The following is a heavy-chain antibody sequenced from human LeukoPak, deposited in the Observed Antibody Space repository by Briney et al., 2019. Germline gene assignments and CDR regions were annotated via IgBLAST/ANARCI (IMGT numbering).Heavy chain of an antibody. CDR1: GGTFSSYA. CDR3: ASPIMVRRVILRLDY. J-gene: IGHJ4*02. D-gene: IGHD3-10*01. V-gene: IGHV1-69*06. Sequence: SVKVSCKASGGTFSSYAISWVRQAPGQGLEWMGRIIPIFGTANYAQKFQGRVTITADKSTSTAYMEPSSLRSEDTAVYYCASPIMVRRVILRLDYWGQGTLVTVSS. CDR2: IIPIFGTA.